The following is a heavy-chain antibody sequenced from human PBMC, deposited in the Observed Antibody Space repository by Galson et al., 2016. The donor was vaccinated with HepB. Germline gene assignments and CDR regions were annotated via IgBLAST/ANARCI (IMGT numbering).Heavy chain of an antibody. CDR2: INTGNGKT. V-gene: IGHV1-3*04. CDR1: GYTFTTYP. J-gene: IGHJ4*02. CDR3: ARSIVGALY. D-gene: IGHD1-26*01. Sequence: SVKVSCKASGYTFTTYPMHWVRQAPGQRLEWMGWINTGNGKTRYSQKFQGRVTITRDTSASTAYMELSSLRFEDTAVYYCARSIVGALYWGQGTLVTVSS.